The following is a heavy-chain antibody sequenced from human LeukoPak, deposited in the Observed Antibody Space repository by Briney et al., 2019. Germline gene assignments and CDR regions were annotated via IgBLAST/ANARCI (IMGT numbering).Heavy chain of an antibody. V-gene: IGHV4-59*08. CDR2: IVYSEST. CDR1: AGSISSYY. CDR3: ARHGNPPVFDY. D-gene: IGHD4-23*01. Sequence: SETLSLTCTVSAGSISSYYWSWIRQPPGKGLEWIGYIVYSESTNYNPSLKSRVTISVDTSKNQFSLKLSSVTAADTAVYYCARHGNPPVFDYWGQGTLVTVSS. J-gene: IGHJ4*02.